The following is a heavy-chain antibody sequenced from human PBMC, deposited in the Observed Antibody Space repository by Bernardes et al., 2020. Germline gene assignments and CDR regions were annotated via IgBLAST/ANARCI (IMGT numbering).Heavy chain of an antibody. Sequence: GGSLRLSCAASGFTCSSYGMHWVRQAPGKGLEWVAVISYDGSNKYYADSVKGRFSISRDSASNSLYLQMNSLRDEDTAVYYCTRVVFWSGHNLFDPWGQGTLVTVSS. CDR1: GFTCSSYG. D-gene: IGHD3-3*01. CDR2: ISYDGSNK. J-gene: IGHJ5*02. V-gene: IGHV3-30*03. CDR3: TRVVFWSGHNLFDP.